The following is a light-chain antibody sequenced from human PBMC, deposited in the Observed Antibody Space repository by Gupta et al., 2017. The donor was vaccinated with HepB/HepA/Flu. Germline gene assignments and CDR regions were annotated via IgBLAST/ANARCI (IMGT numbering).Light chain of an antibody. CDR1: QSCSDSSNNRYY. J-gene: IGKJ2*01. V-gene: IGKV4-1*01. CDR3: QQDDSYPPT. CDR2: WAS. Sequence: DIVMSQVPNSLAGSLGERATINCKSSQSCSDSSNNRYYVAWYQQKPRHPPRLLIYWASTWEYGIPDRFSGRGSETDFTLTISILQAEDVAVYYCQQDDSYPPTFGQGTKVEIK.